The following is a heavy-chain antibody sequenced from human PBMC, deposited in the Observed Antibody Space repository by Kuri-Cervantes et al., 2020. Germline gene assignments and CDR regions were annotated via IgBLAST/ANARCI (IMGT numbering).Heavy chain of an antibody. J-gene: IGHJ4*02. CDR1: GFTFSSYA. V-gene: IGHV3-30-3*01. D-gene: IGHD3-22*01. CDR2: ISYDGSNK. CDR3: ARGSWYYYDSSGSRRYFDY. Sequence: GGSLRLSCAASGFTFSSYAMHWVRQAPGKGLEWVAVISYDGSNKYYADSVKGRFTISRDNSKNTLYLQMNSLRAEDTAVYYCARGSWYYYDSSGSRRYFDYWGQGTLVTVSS.